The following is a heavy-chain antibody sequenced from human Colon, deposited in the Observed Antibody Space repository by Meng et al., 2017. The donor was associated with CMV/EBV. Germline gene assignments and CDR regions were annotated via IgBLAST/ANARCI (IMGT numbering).Heavy chain of an antibody. CDR1: GYSLSSNDAT. J-gene: IGHJ4*02. D-gene: IGHD6-13*01. CDR2: KYYRSTWYN. Sequence: QVQLQHSGPRLVSPPLTRLLAGAMFGYSLSSNDATWNWIRQSPSGGLWWLGRKYYRSTWYNDYAESVRRRIRINPDTSKNHFSLPLKSVTPEDTAMYYCVRIRGNSWLDYWGQGTLVTVSS. CDR3: VRIRGNSWLDY. V-gene: IGHV6-1*01.